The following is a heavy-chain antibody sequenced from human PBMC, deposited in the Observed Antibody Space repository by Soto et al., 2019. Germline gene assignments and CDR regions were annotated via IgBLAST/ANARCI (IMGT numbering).Heavy chain of an antibody. CDR2: IYYSGST. Sequence: SETLSLTCTVSGGSISSGDYYWSWIRQPPGKGLEWIGYIYYSGSTYYNPSLKSRVTISVDTSKNQFSLKLSSVTAADTAVYYCARDLADLYYYDFWGQGTLVTVSS. D-gene: IGHD3-3*02. J-gene: IGHJ4*02. CDR3: ARDLADLYYYDF. CDR1: GGSISSGDYY. V-gene: IGHV4-30-4*01.